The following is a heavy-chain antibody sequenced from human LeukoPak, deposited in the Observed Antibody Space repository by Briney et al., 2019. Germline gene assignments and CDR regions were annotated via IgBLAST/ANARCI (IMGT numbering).Heavy chain of an antibody. J-gene: IGHJ4*02. CDR1: GGTFSSYA. D-gene: IGHD2-15*01. CDR2: IIPIFGTV. Sequence: RASVKVSCKASGGTFSSYAISWVRQAPGQGLEWMGGIIPIFGTVNYAQKFQGRVTITADESTSTAYMELSSLRSEDTAVYYCASLPCSGGSCYLGWGQGTLVTVSS. CDR3: ASLPCSGGSCYLG. V-gene: IGHV1-69*13.